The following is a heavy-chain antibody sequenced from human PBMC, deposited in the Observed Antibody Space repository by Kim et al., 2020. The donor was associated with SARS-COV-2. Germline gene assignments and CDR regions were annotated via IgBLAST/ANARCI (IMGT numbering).Heavy chain of an antibody. CDR1: GYSFSSSW. J-gene: IGHJ3*01. CDR2: IYPGDSDT. CDR3: TKSAQEGCWPSVAFDV. D-gene: IGHD2-21*01. V-gene: IGHV5-51*01. Sequence: GESLKISCKGSGYSFSSSWIGWVRQMPGKGLEWMVIIYPGDSDTRYSPSFQGQVTISVDRSISTAYLQWSSLKTSDTATYYCTKSAQEGCWPSVAFDVWGQGTVVTVSS.